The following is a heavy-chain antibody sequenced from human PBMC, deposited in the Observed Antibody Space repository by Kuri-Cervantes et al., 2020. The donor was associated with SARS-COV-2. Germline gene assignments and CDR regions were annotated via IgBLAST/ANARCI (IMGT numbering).Heavy chain of an antibody. J-gene: IGHJ3*02. D-gene: IGHD3-22*01. Sequence: SVKVSCMASGYTFTGYYMHWVRQAPGQGLEWMGWINPNSGGTNYGQKFQGWVTMTRDTSISTVYMELSRLRSDDTAVYYCARSTSFRRLVVISQGGAFDIWGQGTMVTVSS. CDR3: ARSTSFRRLVVISQGGAFDI. CDR2: INPNSGGT. CDR1: GYTFTGYY. V-gene: IGHV1-2*04.